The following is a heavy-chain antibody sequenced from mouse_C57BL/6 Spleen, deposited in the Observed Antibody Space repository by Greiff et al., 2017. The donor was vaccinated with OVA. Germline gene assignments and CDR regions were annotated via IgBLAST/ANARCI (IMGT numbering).Heavy chain of an antibody. CDR3: ARRSRVYYGSSGYFGY. V-gene: IGHV1-82*01. CDR2: IYPGDGDT. D-gene: IGHD1-1*01. Sequence: VQLKESGPELVKPGASVKISCKASGYAFSSSWMNWVKQRPGKGLEWIGRIYPGDGDTNYNGKFKGKATLTADKSSSTAYMQLSSLTSEDSAVYFCARRSRVYYGSSGYFGYWGQGTSLTVSS. CDR1: GYAFSSSW. J-gene: IGHJ2*02.